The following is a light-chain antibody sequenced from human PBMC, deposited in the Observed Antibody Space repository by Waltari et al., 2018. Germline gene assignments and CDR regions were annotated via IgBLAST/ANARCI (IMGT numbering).Light chain of an antibody. V-gene: IGLV2-23*02. CDR2: DVS. CDR1: SSDVGCYNS. Sequence: QSALTQPASVSGSPGQSITISCTGTSSDVGCYNSVSWYQQHPGKAPQLMIYDVSKRPSGVSNRFSGSKSGNTASLTISGLQAEDEADYYCCSYAGSSTYVVFGGGTKLTVL. CDR3: CSYAGSSTYVV. J-gene: IGLJ2*01.